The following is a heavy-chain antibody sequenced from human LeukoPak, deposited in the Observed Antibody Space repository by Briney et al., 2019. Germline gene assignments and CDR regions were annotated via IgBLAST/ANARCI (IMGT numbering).Heavy chain of an antibody. D-gene: IGHD5-18*01. CDR1: GFTFSSYA. J-gene: IGHJ4*02. CDR2: ISGSGGST. Sequence: SGGSLRLSCAASGFTFSSYAMSWVRQAPGKGLEWVSAISGSGGSTYYADSVKGRFTISGDNSKNTLYLQMNSLRAEDTAVYYCAKDPELQLWIAAFFDYWGQGTLVTVSS. CDR3: AKDPELQLWIAAFFDY. V-gene: IGHV3-23*01.